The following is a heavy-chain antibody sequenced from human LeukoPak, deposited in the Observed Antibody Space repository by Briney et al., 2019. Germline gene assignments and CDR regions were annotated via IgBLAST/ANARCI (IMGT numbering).Heavy chain of an antibody. CDR3: AELGITMIGGV. CDR2: ITSSSSII. Sequence: GGSLRLSCAASGFTFSSYSMNWVRQAPGKGLEWVSYITSSSSIIYYSDSVKGRFTISRDDAKNSLYLQMNSLRAEDTAVYYCAELGITMIGGVWGKGTTVTISS. J-gene: IGHJ6*04. V-gene: IGHV3-48*01. CDR1: GFTFSSYS. D-gene: IGHD3-10*02.